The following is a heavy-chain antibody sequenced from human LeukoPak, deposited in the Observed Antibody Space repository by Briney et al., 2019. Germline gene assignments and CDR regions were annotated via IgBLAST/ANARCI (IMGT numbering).Heavy chain of an antibody. D-gene: IGHD1-26*01. J-gene: IGHJ4*02. CDR1: GGSISSYY. CDR3: ARSGIVGATTHDY. Sequence: SETLSLTCTVSGGSISSYYWSWIRQPPGKGLEWIGYIYYSGSTNYNPSLKSRVTISVDTSKSQFSLKLSSVTAADTAVYYCARSGIVGATTHDYWGQGTLVTVSS. V-gene: IGHV4-59*01. CDR2: IYYSGST.